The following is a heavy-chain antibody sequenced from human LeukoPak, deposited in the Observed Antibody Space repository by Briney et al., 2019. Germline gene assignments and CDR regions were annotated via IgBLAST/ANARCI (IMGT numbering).Heavy chain of an antibody. CDR1: GFTFSSYA. J-gene: IGHJ4*02. Sequence: GGSLRLSCAASGFTFSSYAMSWVRQAPEKGLEWVSAISGSGGSTYYADSVKGRFTISRDNSKNTLYLQMNSLRAEDTAVYYCAKAKYYGDSHFDYWGQGTLVTVSS. D-gene: IGHD4-17*01. CDR2: ISGSGGST. CDR3: AKAKYYGDSHFDY. V-gene: IGHV3-23*01.